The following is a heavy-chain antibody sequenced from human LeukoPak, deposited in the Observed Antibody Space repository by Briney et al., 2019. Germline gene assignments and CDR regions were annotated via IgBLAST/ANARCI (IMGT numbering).Heavy chain of an antibody. D-gene: IGHD3-3*01. J-gene: IGHJ4*02. CDR2: IYYSGST. CDR1: GGSISSGDYY. CDR3: ARGNLRDFGVDLLDY. Sequence: SETLSLTCTVSGGSISSGDYYWSWIRQPPGKGLEWIGYIYYSGSTYYNPSLKSRVTISVDTSKNQFSLKLSSVTAADTAVYYCARGNLRDFGVDLLDYWGQGTLVIVSS. V-gene: IGHV4-30-4*08.